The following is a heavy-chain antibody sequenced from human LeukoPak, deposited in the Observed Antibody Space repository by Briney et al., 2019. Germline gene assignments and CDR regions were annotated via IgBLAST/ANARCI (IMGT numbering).Heavy chain of an antibody. Sequence: GGSLRLSCAASGFTFSSYGMHWVRQAPGKGLEWVAVIWYDGSNKYYADSVKGRFTISRDNSKNTLYLQMNSLRAEDTAVYYCARDGRYYALDYWGQGTLVTVSS. J-gene: IGHJ4*02. CDR3: ARDGRYYALDY. V-gene: IGHV3-33*01. D-gene: IGHD1-26*01. CDR1: GFTFSSYG. CDR2: IWYDGSNK.